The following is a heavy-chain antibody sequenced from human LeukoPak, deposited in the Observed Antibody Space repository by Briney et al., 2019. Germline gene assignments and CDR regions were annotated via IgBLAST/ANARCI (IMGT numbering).Heavy chain of an antibody. V-gene: IGHV3-21*04. CDR2: ISSSSSYI. D-gene: IGHD5-18*01. CDR3: ARGGYSYGYDFGYFDY. J-gene: IGHJ4*02. CDR1: GFTFSSYS. Sequence: GGSLRLSCAASGFTFSSYSMNWVRQAPGKGLEWVSSISSSSSYIYYADSVKGRFTISRDNSKNTLYLQMNSLRAEDTAVYYCARGGYSYGYDFGYFDYWGQGTLVTVSS.